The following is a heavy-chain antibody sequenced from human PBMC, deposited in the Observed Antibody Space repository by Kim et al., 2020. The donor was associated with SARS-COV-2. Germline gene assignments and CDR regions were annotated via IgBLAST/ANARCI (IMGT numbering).Heavy chain of an antibody. J-gene: IGHJ4*02. Sequence: ASVKVSCKASGYTFTSYGISWVRQAPGQGLEWMGWISAYNGNTNYAQKLQGRVTMTTDTSTSTAYMELRSLRSDDTAVYYCARDLVVRGVRGEKQFDYWGQGTLVTVSS. CDR1: GYTFTSYG. D-gene: IGHD3-10*01. V-gene: IGHV1-18*04. CDR2: ISAYNGNT. CDR3: ARDLVVRGVRGEKQFDY.